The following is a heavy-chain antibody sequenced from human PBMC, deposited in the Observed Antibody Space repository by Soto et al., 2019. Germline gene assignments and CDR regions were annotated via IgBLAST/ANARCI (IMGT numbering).Heavy chain of an antibody. CDR2: IYSGGST. CDR1: GFTVSSNY. V-gene: IGHV3-53*02. Sequence: EVQLVETGGGLIQPGGSLRLSCAASGFTVSSNYMSWVRQAPGKGLEWVSVIYSGGSTYYADSVKGRFTISRDNSKNTLYLQMNRLRAEDTAVYYCARDLDYGDYVRWAFDIWGQGTMVTVSS. CDR3: ARDLDYGDYVRWAFDI. J-gene: IGHJ3*02. D-gene: IGHD4-17*01.